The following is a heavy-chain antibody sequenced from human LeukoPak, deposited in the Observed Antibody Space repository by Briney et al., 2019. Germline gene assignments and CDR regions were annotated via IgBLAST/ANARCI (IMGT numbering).Heavy chain of an antibody. Sequence: GGSLRLSCAASGFTFSNYGMRWARQAPGKGLEWVAFIRYDGSNKYYGDSVKGRFTISRDDSKKTVYLQMNSLRPDDTAVYYCAKGGSTGWFYFDYWGQGALVPVSP. CDR2: IRYDGSNK. J-gene: IGHJ4*02. D-gene: IGHD3-16*01. CDR3: AKGGSTGWFYFDY. CDR1: GFTFSNYG. V-gene: IGHV3-30*02.